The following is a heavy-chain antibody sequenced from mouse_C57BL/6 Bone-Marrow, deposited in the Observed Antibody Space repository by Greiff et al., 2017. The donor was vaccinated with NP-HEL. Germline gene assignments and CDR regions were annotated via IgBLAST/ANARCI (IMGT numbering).Heavy chain of an antibody. D-gene: IGHD2-5*01. CDR1: GFNIKDDY. V-gene: IGHV14-4*01. J-gene: IGHJ1*03. CDR2: IDPENGDT. Sequence: VQLQQPGAELVRPGASVKLSCTASGFNIKDDYMHWVKQRPEQGLEWIGWIDPENGDTEYASKFQGKATITADTSSNTAYLQLSSLTSEDTAVYSCTSVYYSNPYWYFDVWGTGTTVTVSS. CDR3: TSVYYSNPYWYFDV.